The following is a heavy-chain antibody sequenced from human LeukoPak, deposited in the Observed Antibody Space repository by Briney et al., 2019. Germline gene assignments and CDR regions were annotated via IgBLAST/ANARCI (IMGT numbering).Heavy chain of an antibody. V-gene: IGHV1-24*01. CDR2: FDPEDGET. D-gene: IGHD3-22*01. Sequence: ASVKVSCKVSGYTLTELSMHWVRQAPGKGLEWMGGFDPEDGETIYAQKFQGRVTMTEDTSTDTAYMELSSLRSEDTAVYYCATFQRGPNSSGYFDYFDYWGQGTLVTVSS. CDR1: GYTLTELS. J-gene: IGHJ4*02. CDR3: ATFQRGPNSSGYFDYFDY.